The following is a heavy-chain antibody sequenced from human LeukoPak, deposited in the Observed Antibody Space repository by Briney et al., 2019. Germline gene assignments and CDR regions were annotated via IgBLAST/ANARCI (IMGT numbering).Heavy chain of an antibody. CDR1: GFTFSSYW. V-gene: IGHV3-7*01. Sequence: GGSLRLSCAASGFTFSSYWMSWVRQAPGKGLEWVANIKQDGSEKYYVDSVKGRFTISRDNAKNSLYLQMNSLRAEDTAVYYCARVSPNTATTLQYFDYWGQGTLVTVSS. J-gene: IGHJ4*02. D-gene: IGHD4-17*01. CDR2: IKQDGSEK. CDR3: ARVSPNTATTLQYFDY.